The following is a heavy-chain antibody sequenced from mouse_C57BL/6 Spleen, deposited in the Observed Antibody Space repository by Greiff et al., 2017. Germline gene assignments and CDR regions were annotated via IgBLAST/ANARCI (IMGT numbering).Heavy chain of an antibody. CDR3: AREGPYYGSSFDY. J-gene: IGHJ2*01. Sequence: EVKLMESGGGLVKPGGSLKLSCAASGFTFSDYGMHWVRQAPEKGLEWVAYISSGSSTIYYADTVKGRFTISRDNAKNTLFLQMTSLRSEDTAMYYCAREGPYYGSSFDYWGQGTTLTVSS. D-gene: IGHD1-1*01. CDR2: ISSGSSTI. CDR1: GFTFSDYG. V-gene: IGHV5-17*01.